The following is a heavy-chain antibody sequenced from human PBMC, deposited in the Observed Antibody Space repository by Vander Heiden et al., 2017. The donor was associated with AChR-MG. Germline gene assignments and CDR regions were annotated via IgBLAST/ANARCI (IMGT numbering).Heavy chain of an antibody. CDR2: INHSGST. CDR3: ARLATLRFLEWLTKYNWFDP. D-gene: IGHD3-3*01. Sequence: QVQLQQWGAGLLKPSETLSLTCAVYGGSFSGYYWSWIRQPPGKGREWIGEINHSGSTNYNPSLKSRVTISVDTSKNQFSLKLSSVTAADTAVYYCARLATLRFLEWLTKYNWFDPWGQGTLVTVSS. V-gene: IGHV4-34*01. J-gene: IGHJ5*02. CDR1: GGSFSGYY.